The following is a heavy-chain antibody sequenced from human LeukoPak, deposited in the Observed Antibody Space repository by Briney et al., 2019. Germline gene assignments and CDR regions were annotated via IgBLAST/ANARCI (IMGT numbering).Heavy chain of an antibody. J-gene: IGHJ3*02. CDR3: AKDQYDFWSGYSGPDAFDI. D-gene: IGHD3-3*01. CDR1: GFTFSSYA. CDR2: ISGSGGST. V-gene: IGHV3-23*01. Sequence: GGSLRLSCAASGFTFSSYAMSWVRQAPGKGLEWVSDISGSGGSTYYADSVKGRFTISRDNSKNTLYLQMNSLRAEDTAVYYCAKDQYDFWSGYSGPDAFDIWGQGAMVTVSS.